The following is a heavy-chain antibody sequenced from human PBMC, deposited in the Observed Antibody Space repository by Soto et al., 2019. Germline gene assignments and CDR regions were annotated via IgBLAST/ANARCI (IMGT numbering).Heavy chain of an antibody. CDR3: ARGRYCLTGRCFPNWFDS. CDR1: GDSISNLDYF. D-gene: IGHD2-15*01. J-gene: IGHJ5*01. V-gene: IGHV4-30-4*01. CDR2: IYKSATT. Sequence: SETLSLTCSVSGDSISNLDYFWAWIRQPPGQALEYIGYIYKSATTYYNPSFESRVAISVDTSHCQFSLNVTSVIAADTAVYFCARGRYCLTGRCFPNWFDSWGKGALVTVSS.